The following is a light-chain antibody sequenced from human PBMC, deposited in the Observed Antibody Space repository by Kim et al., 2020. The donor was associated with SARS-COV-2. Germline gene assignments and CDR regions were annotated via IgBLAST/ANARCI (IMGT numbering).Light chain of an antibody. CDR2: NTN. CDR3: VLYMGSAFWV. CDR1: SGSVSTSFY. J-gene: IGLJ3*02. Sequence: GGTVTLTCGLRSGSVSTSFYPSWYQQTPGQAPRTLIYNTNTRSSGVPDRFSGSILGDKAALTITGAQADDESNYYCVLYMGSAFWVFGGGTQLTVL. V-gene: IGLV8-61*01.